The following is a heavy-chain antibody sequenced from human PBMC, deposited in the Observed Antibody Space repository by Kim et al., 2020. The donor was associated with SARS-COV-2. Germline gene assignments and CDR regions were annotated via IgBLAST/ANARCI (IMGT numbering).Heavy chain of an antibody. V-gene: IGHV3-9*01. J-gene: IGHJ6*02. CDR3: AKDSGLEIHYYYYGMDV. D-gene: IGHD1-1*01. Sequence: SVKGRFTISRDNAKNSLYLQMNSLRAEDTALYYCAKDSGLEIHYYYYGMDVWGQGTTVTVSS.